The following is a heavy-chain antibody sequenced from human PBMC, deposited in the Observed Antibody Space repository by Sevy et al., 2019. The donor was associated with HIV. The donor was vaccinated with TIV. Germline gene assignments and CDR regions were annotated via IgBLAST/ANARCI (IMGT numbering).Heavy chain of an antibody. V-gene: IGHV3-21*01. CDR2: ISSSSSYI. Sequence: GGSLRLSSAASGFTFSSYSMIWVRQAPGKGLEWVSSISSSSSYIYYADSVKGRFTISRDNAKNSLYLQMNSLRAEDTAVYYCARANLVIAAYYYMDVWGKGTTVTVSS. D-gene: IGHD6-13*01. CDR3: ARANLVIAAYYYMDV. CDR1: GFTFSSYS. J-gene: IGHJ6*03.